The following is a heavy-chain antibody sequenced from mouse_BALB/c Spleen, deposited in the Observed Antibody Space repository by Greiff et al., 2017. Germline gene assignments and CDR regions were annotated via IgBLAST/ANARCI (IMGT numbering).Heavy chain of an antibody. J-gene: IGHJ3*01. V-gene: IGHV2-9*02. CDR1: GFSLTSYG. CDR3: ARDGWFAY. Sequence: VNVVESGPGLVAPSQSLSITCTVSGFSLTSYGVHWVRQPPGKGLEWLGVIWAGGSTNYNSALMSRLSISKDNSKSQVFLKMNSLQTDDTAMYYCARDGWFAYWGQGTLVTVSA. CDR2: IWAGGST.